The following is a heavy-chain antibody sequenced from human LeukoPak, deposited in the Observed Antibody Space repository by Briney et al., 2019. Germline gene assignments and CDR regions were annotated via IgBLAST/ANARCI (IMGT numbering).Heavy chain of an antibody. V-gene: IGHV3-53*05. CDR2: IYSGGST. J-gene: IGHJ4*02. CDR3: AKDYEEDIVLVVAPSIPDY. CDR1: GVTVSSNY. Sequence: GGSLRLSCAASGVTVSSNYMSGVGQAPGEGVEWGSGIYSGGSTYYTDSVTGRGKISRENAKNTRYLQLNSLRAEDTAVYYCAKDYEEDIVLVVAPSIPDYWGQGTLVSVSS. D-gene: IGHD2-15*01.